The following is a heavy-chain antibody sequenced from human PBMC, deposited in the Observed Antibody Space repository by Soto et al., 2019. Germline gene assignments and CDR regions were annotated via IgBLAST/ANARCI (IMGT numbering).Heavy chain of an antibody. D-gene: IGHD3-22*01. Sequence: GGSLRLSCAASGFSFTTYGMSWVRQAPGKGLEWVSDISSTGLYTYLADSVKGRFTISRDNSKNTLYLQMNSLRVDDTAVYFCTKSWLFEKNWFDPWGQGTLVTVSS. CDR1: GFSFTTYG. CDR3: TKSWLFEKNWFDP. J-gene: IGHJ5*02. V-gene: IGHV3-23*01. CDR2: ISSTGLYT.